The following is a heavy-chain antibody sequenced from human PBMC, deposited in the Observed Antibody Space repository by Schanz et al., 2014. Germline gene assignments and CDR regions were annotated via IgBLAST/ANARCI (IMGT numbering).Heavy chain of an antibody. CDR1: GYTFTTYY. J-gene: IGHJ4*02. Sequence: QVQLVQSGAEVKKPGVSVKVSCKASGYTFTTYYIHWVRQAPGQGLEWMGKINPSGGSTSYAQKFQGRVTMTRDTSTSTAYLGLTRLRFEDTAVYYCARGSLAGYVALLMAANDYWGQGTLLTVSS. V-gene: IGHV1-46*01. CDR3: ARGSLAGYVALLMAANDY. CDR2: INPSGGST. D-gene: IGHD2-15*01.